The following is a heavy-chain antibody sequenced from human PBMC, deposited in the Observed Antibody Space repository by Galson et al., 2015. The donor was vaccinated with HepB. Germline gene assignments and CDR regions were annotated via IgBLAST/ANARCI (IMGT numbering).Heavy chain of an antibody. V-gene: IGHV3-33*08. CDR3: ARDVSSSGWVSYYFDY. CDR2: IWYDGSNK. CDR1: GFTFSSYG. J-gene: IGHJ4*02. D-gene: IGHD6-19*01. Sequence: SLRLSCAASGFTFSSYGMHWVRQAPGKGLEWVAVIWYDGSNKYYADSVKGRFTISRDNSKNTLYLQMNSLRAEDTAVYYCARDVSSSGWVSYYFDYWGQGTLVTVSS.